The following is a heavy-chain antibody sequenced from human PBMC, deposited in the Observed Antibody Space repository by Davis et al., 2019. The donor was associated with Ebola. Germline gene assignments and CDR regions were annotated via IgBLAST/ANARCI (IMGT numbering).Heavy chain of an antibody. CDR3: ARGRNYGDYYYYAMDV. V-gene: IGHV3-48*02. J-gene: IGHJ6*02. CDR2: ISTTSTI. Sequence: GESLKISCAGSGFTFSTYSMNWVRQAPGKGLEWVSYISTTSTIYYADSVKGRFTISRDNAKNSLYLQMNSLRDEDTAVYYCARGRNYGDYYYYAMDVWGQGTTVTVSS. CDR1: GFTFSTYS. D-gene: IGHD4-17*01.